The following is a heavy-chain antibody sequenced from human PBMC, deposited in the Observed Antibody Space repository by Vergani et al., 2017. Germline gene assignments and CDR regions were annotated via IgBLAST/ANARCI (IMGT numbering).Heavy chain of an antibody. CDR2: INSDGSST. CDR1: GFTFSSYW. J-gene: IGHJ4*02. CDR3: ARVGGYSSGWYYFDY. Sequence: EVQLVESWGGLVQPGGSLRLSCAASGFTFSSYWMHWVRQAPGKGLVWVSRINSDGSSTSYADSVKGRFTISRDNAKNTLYLQMNSLRAEDTAVYYCARVGGYSSGWYYFDYWGQGTLVTVSS. V-gene: IGHV3-74*01. D-gene: IGHD6-19*01.